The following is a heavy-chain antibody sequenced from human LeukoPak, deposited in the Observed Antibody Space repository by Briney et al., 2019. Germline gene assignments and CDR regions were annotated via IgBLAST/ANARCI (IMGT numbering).Heavy chain of an antibody. CDR3: ARGLTYCFDY. CDR1: GFTVSSNY. V-gene: IGHV3-53*01. Sequence: PGGSLRLSCAASGFTVSSNYMSWVRQAPGKGLEWVSLIYSGGSTHYADSVKGRFTISRDNSKNTLYLQMNSLRAEDTAVYYCARGLTYCFDYWGQGTLLTVSS. J-gene: IGHJ4*02. D-gene: IGHD3-16*01. CDR2: IYSGGST.